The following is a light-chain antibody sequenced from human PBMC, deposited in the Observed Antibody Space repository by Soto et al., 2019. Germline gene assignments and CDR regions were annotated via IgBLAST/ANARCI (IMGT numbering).Light chain of an antibody. CDR2: EDN. J-gene: IGLJ2*01. CDR1: SSNIGSNP. CDR3: GSWDTSLSGVV. V-gene: IGLV1-51*02. Sequence: QSVLTQPPSVSAAPGQKVTISCSGSSSNIGSNPVSWYQQLPGTAPKLLIYEDNKRPSGIPDRFSGSKSGTSATLGITGRQTGDEADFYCGSWDTSLSGVVFVGGTQLTVL.